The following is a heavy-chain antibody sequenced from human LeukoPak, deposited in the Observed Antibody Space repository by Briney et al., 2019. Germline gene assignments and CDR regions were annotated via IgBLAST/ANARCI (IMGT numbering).Heavy chain of an antibody. CDR2: IKSKTDGGTT. J-gene: IGHJ4*02. V-gene: IGHV3-15*01. CDR1: GLTFSSYA. Sequence: GGSLRLSCAASGLTFSSYAMSWVRQAPGKGLEWVGRIKSKTDGGTTDYAAPVEGRFTISRDDSKNTLYLQMNSLRAEDTAVYYCAKEGFDSWGQGTLVTVSS. CDR3: AKEGFDS.